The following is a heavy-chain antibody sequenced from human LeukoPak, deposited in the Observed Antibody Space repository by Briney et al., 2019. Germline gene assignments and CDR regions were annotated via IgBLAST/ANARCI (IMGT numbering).Heavy chain of an antibody. Sequence: ASVKVSCKASGYTFTSYYMHWVRQAPGQGLEWMGIINPSGGSTSYAQKFQGRVTMTRDTSTSTVYMELSSLRSEDTAVYYCARAYGSGSSFHQRIDYWGQGTLVTVSS. V-gene: IGHV1-46*01. CDR3: ARAYGSGSSFHQRIDY. D-gene: IGHD3-10*01. CDR1: GYTFTSYY. CDR2: INPSGGST. J-gene: IGHJ4*02.